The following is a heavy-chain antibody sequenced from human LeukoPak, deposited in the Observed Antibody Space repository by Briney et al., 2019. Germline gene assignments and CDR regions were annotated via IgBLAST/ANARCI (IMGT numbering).Heavy chain of an antibody. D-gene: IGHD3-9*01. CDR2: IKEDGSEK. J-gene: IGHJ6*02. CDR1: GFTFSRYW. Sequence: GGSLRLSCAASGFTFSRYWMSWVRQAPGKGLQWVASIKEDGSEKYYVDSVKGRFTISRDNSKNTLYLQMNSLRAEDTAVYYCAKGGGYFDWLSYGMDVWGQGTTVTVSS. V-gene: IGHV3-7*01. CDR3: AKGGGYFDWLSYGMDV.